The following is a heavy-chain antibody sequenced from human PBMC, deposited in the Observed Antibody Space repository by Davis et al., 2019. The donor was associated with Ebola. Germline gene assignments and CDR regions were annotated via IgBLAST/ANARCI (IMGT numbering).Heavy chain of an antibody. CDR1: GFTFSSYG. V-gene: IGHV3-33*01. CDR3: ARGRYSSSSVYFDY. CDR2: IWYDGSNK. J-gene: IGHJ4*02. D-gene: IGHD6-6*01. Sequence: GGSLRLSCAASGFTFSSYGMHWVRQAPGKGLEWVAVIWYDGSNKYYADSVKSRFTISRDNAKNSLYLQMNSLRDEDTAVYYCARGRYSSSSVYFDYWGQGTLVTVSS.